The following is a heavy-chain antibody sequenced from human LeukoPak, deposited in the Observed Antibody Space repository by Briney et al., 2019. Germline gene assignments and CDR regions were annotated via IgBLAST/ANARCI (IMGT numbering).Heavy chain of an antibody. Sequence: PGGSLRLSCVASGFTFSSHGMNWVRQAPGKGLEWVSGIIPSGHTTYYADSVRGRFTISRDNSRNTVYLQMNSLRAEDTAVYYCAKDDRWLQFCCWGQGTLVTVFS. V-gene: IGHV3-23*01. D-gene: IGHD5-24*01. J-gene: IGHJ4*02. CDR1: GFTFSSHG. CDR3: AKDDRWLQFCC. CDR2: IIPSGHTT.